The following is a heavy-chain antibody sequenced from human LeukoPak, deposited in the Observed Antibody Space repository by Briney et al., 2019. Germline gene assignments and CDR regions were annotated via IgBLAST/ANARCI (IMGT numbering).Heavy chain of an antibody. V-gene: IGHV3-30*02. D-gene: IGHD3-22*01. Sequence: GGSLRLSCAASGFTFSSYGMHWVRQAPGKGLKWVAFIRYDGSNKYYADSVKGRFTISRDNSKNTLYLQMNSLRAEDTAVYYCAKGRASSGYYDYWGQGTLVTVSS. J-gene: IGHJ4*02. CDR2: IRYDGSNK. CDR3: AKGRASSGYYDY. CDR1: GFTFSSYG.